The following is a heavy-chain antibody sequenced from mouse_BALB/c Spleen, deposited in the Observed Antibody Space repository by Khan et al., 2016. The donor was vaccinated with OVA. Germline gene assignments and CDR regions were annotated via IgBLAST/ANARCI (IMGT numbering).Heavy chain of an antibody. V-gene: IGHV3-2*02. J-gene: IGHJ4*01. CDR3: ARGIYYGYAMDY. D-gene: IGHD1-1*01. CDR1: GYSITSNYA. Sequence: EVKLLESGPGLVKPSQSLSLTCTVTGYSITSNYAWNWIRQFPGNKLEWMGYISYSGTTSYNPSLQSRISITRDTSKNQFFLQLNSVTTEDTATYYCARGIYYGYAMDYWGQGTSVTVSS. CDR2: ISYSGTT.